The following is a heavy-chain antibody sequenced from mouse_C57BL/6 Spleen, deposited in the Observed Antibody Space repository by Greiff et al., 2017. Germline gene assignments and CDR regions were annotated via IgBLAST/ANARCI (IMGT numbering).Heavy chain of an antibody. Sequence: QVQLKQPGAELVMPGASVKLSCKASGYTFTSYWMHWVKQRPGPGLEWIGEIDPSDSYTNYNQKFKGKSTLTVDKSSSTAYMQLSSLTSEDSAVYYCARKGVYYGSTTGAMDYWGQGTSVTVSS. V-gene: IGHV1-69*01. CDR2: IDPSDSYT. D-gene: IGHD1-1*01. J-gene: IGHJ4*01. CDR1: GYTFTSYW. CDR3: ARKGVYYGSTTGAMDY.